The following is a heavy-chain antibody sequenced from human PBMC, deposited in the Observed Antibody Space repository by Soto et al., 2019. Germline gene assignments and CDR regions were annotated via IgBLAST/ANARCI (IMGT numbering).Heavy chain of an antibody. CDR1: GYTFLGYY. CDR3: ERTIAGVVGYGMDV. CDR2: INPNSVGT. J-gene: IGHJ6*02. Sequence: SVKGACKASGYTFLGYYIHWVRQAPGQALEWMGWINPNSVGTYYAQKCQDRVTMTRDTSVSTAYMDLSRLRSEDTAVYYCERTIAGVVGYGMDVWGQGTTVTVSS. D-gene: IGHD3-3*01. V-gene: IGHV1-2*02.